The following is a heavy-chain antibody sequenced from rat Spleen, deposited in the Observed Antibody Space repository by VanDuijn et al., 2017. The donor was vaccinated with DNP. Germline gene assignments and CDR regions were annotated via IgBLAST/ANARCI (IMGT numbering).Heavy chain of an antibody. CDR1: GFTFNTYW. V-gene: IGHV5-31*01. D-gene: IGHD1-4*01. Sequence: EVQLVESGGGPVQPGRSLKLSCVASGFTFNTYWMTWIRQAPGKGLEWIASISNTGGTTYYPDSVKGRFTISRDNAKSTLYLQMDSLRSEDTATYYCAGRPPPTRGPFDYWGQGVTVTVSS. CDR3: AGRPPPTRGPFDY. CDR2: ISNTGGTT. J-gene: IGHJ2*01.